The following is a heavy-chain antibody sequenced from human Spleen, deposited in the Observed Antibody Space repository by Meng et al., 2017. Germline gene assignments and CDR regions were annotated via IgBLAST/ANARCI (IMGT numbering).Heavy chain of an antibody. CDR2: AHHSGST. D-gene: IGHD3-22*01. CDR3: AREWDYYDSSGYSQFDY. V-gene: IGHV4-38-2*02. J-gene: IGHJ4*02. Sequence: SETLSLTCAVSDYSISRGYFWGWIRQPPGKGLEWIGSAHHSGSTYYNPTLKSRVTISVDTSKNQFSLTLSSVTAADTAVYYCAREWDYYDSSGYSQFDYWGQGTLVTVSS. CDR1: DYSISRGYF.